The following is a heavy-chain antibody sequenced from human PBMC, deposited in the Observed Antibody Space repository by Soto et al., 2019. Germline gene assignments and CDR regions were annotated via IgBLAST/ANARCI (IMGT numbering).Heavy chain of an antibody. CDR2: ISYDGSNK. CDR3: ARSPSSWYVYFDY. J-gene: IGHJ4*02. D-gene: IGHD6-13*01. CDR1: GFTFSSYA. Sequence: QVQLVESGGGVVQPGRSLRLSCAASGFTFSSYAMHWVRQAPGKGLEWVAVISYDGSNKYYADSVKGRFTISRDNSKNTLYLQMNSLRAEDTAVYYCARSPSSWYVYFDYWGQGTLVTVSS. V-gene: IGHV3-30-3*01.